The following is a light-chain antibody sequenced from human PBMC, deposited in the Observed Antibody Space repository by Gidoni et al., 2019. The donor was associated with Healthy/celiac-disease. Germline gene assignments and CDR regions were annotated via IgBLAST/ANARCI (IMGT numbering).Light chain of an antibody. CDR1: QSISSY. CDR2: AAS. J-gene: IGKJ2*01. Sequence: DIQMTQSPSSLSASVGDRVTITCRASQSISSYLNWYQQNPGKAPKLLIYAASNLQSGVPARFIGIGSGTDFTLTINSLQPEDFATYYCKQSYSTPYTFGQGTKLEIK. V-gene: IGKV1-39*01. CDR3: KQSYSTPYT.